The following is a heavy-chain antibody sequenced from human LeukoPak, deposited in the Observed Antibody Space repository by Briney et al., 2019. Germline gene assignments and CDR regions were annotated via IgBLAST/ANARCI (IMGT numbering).Heavy chain of an antibody. Sequence: PGGSLRLSCAASGFTFSSYAMSWVRQAPGKGLEWVSYISSSGSTIYYADSVKGRFTISRDNAKNSLYLQMNSLRAEDTAVYYCARAEIQGAFDIWGQGTMVTVSS. D-gene: IGHD5-24*01. CDR3: ARAEIQGAFDI. V-gene: IGHV3-48*04. J-gene: IGHJ3*02. CDR2: ISSSGSTI. CDR1: GFTFSSYA.